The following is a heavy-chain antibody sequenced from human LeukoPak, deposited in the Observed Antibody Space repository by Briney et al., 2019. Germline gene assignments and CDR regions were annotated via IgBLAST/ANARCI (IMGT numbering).Heavy chain of an antibody. CDR2: ISAYNGNR. J-gene: IGHJ6*03. V-gene: IGHV1-18*01. CDR3: ARVGYCSSTSCYDYYYYYMDV. CDR1: GYTFTSYG. Sequence: ASVKVSCKASGYTFTSYGISWVRQAPGQGGEGMGWISAYNGNRKYAEKLQGRVTMTTDTSTSTAYMELRSLRPDDTAVYYCARVGYCSSTSCYDYYYYYMDVWSKGTTVTVSS. D-gene: IGHD2-2*01.